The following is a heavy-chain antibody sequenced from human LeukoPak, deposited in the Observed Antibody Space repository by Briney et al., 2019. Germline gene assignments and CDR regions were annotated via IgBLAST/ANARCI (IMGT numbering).Heavy chain of an antibody. CDR1: GYRFTSYW. V-gene: IGHV5-51*01. Sequence: GESLKISCKVSGYRFTSYWIGWVRQMPGKGLEWMGIVYPGDSETRYSPSFQGQVTISADKSISTAYLQWSSLKTSDSAIYYCARRNHVLTGPDYWGQGTLVTVSS. J-gene: IGHJ4*02. CDR3: ARRNHVLTGPDY. D-gene: IGHD3-9*01. CDR2: VYPGDSET.